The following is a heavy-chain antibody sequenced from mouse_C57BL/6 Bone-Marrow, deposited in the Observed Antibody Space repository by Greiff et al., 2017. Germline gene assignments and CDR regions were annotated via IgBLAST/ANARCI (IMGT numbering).Heavy chain of an antibody. CDR3: ANDLLWLRRYYYAMDY. CDR2: INPNNGGT. V-gene: IGHV1-22*01. J-gene: IGHJ4*01. D-gene: IGHD2-2*01. CDR1: GYTFTDYN. Sequence: EVQLQQSGPELVKPGASVKMSCKASGYTFTDYNMHWVKQSPGKSLEWIGYINPNNGGTSYNQKFKGKATLTVTKSSSTAYMELRSLTSEDSAVYYCANDLLWLRRYYYAMDYWGQGTSVTVSS.